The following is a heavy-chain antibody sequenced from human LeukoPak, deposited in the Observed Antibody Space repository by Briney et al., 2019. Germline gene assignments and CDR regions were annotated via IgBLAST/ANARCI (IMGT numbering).Heavy chain of an antibody. Sequence: ASVKGSCKASGYTFTSYGISWVRQAPGQGLEWMGWISAYNGNTNYAQKLQGRVTMTTDTSTSTAYMELRSLRSDDTAVYYCARDSITGTTFDYWGQGTLVTVSS. D-gene: IGHD1-7*01. CDR2: ISAYNGNT. CDR1: GYTFTSYG. J-gene: IGHJ4*02. V-gene: IGHV1-18*01. CDR3: ARDSITGTTFDY.